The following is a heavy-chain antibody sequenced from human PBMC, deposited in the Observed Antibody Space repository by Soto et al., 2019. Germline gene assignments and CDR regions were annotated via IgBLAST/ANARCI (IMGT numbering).Heavy chain of an antibody. Sequence: PGGSLRLSCAASGFTFSSYGMHWVRQAPGKGLEWVAVISYDGSNKYYADSVKGRFTISRDNSKNTLYLQMNSLRAEDTAVYYCALFFDWDLGFDPWGQGTLVTVSS. CDR1: GFTFSSYG. J-gene: IGHJ5*02. V-gene: IGHV3-30*03. CDR3: ALFFDWDLGFDP. D-gene: IGHD3-9*01. CDR2: ISYDGSNK.